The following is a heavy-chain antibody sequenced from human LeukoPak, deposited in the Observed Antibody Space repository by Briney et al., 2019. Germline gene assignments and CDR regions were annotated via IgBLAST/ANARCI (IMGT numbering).Heavy chain of an antibody. CDR2: ISYDGGNR. CDR3: ARDPPFSSGWSQNYFDY. J-gene: IGHJ4*02. V-gene: IGHV3-30*04. Sequence: GGSLRLSCAPSGFTFDMYAMHWVRQAPGKGLEWVAVISYDGGNRNYADSVKGRFTISRGNSKNTLYLEMNSLGPEDTAVYYCARDPPFSSGWSQNYFDYWGQGTLVTVSS. CDR1: GFTFDMYA. D-gene: IGHD6-19*01.